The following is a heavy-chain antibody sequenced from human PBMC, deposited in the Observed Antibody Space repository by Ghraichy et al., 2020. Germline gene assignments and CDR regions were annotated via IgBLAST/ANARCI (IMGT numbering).Heavy chain of an antibody. Sequence: GGSLRLSCAASGFTFSSYAMSWVRQAPGKGLEWVSAIIGSGGSTYYADSVKGRSNISRDKSKNTLYVQMNSLRAEDMDVYYCASGEGYCYYYGIDVWGQGTTVTVSS. CDR3: ASGEGYCYYYGIDV. CDR2: IIGSGGST. CDR1: GFTFSSYA. V-gene: IGHV3-23*01. D-gene: IGHD3-10*01. J-gene: IGHJ6*02.